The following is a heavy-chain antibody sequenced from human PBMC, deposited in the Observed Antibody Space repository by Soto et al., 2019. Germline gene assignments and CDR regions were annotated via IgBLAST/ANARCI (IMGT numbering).Heavy chain of an antibody. CDR1: GGSISGYY. D-gene: IGHD3-10*01. CDR3: ARVSGIYYYGMDV. J-gene: IGHJ6*02. Sequence: PSETLSLTCTVSGGSISGYYWSWLRQPPGKGLEWIGEINHSGSTNYNPSLKSRVTISVDTSKNQVSLKLSSVTAADTAVYYCARVSGIYYYGMDVWGQGTTVTVSS. CDR2: INHSGST. V-gene: IGHV4-34*01.